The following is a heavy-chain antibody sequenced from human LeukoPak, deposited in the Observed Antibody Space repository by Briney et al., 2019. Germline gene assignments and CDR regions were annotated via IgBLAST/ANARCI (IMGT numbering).Heavy chain of an antibody. CDR1: GGTFSSYA. D-gene: IGHD1-14*01. CDR2: IIPIFGTA. CDR3: ARSSGAGDAFDI. V-gene: IGHV1-69*01. J-gene: IGHJ3*02. Sequence: GSSVKASCKASGGTFSSYAISWVRQAPGQGLEWMGGIIPIFGTANYAQKFQGRVTITADESTSTAYMELSSLRSEDTAVYYCARSSGAGDAFDIWGQGTMVTVSS.